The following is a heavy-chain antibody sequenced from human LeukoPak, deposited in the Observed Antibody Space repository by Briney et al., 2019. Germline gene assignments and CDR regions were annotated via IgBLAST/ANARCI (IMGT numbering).Heavy chain of an antibody. V-gene: IGHV1-69*01. CDR3: AREIGTNWKDAFDI. CDR2: IIPIFGTA. J-gene: IGHJ3*02. D-gene: IGHD1-20*01. CDR1: GYSFNNYW. Sequence: KISCKGSGYSFNNYWIGWVRQIPGKGLEWMGGIIPIFGTANYAQKFQGRVTITADESTSTAYMELSSLRSEDTAVYYCAREIGTNWKDAFDIWGQGTMVTVSS.